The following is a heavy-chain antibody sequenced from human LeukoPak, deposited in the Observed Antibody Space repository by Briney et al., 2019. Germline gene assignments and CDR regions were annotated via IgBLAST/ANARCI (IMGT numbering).Heavy chain of an antibody. Sequence: GGSLRLSCAASGFIFSNSYMSWVRQPPGKGLEWVATINEDGSDKYYVDSVKGRFTISRDNARGSLSLQMNSLRAEDTAFYYCAPFFGQYESCSTEYWGQGTLVTVSS. CDR2: INEDGSDK. CDR3: APFFGQYESCSTEY. D-gene: IGHD3-3*02. CDR1: GFIFSNSY. J-gene: IGHJ4*02. V-gene: IGHV3-7*03.